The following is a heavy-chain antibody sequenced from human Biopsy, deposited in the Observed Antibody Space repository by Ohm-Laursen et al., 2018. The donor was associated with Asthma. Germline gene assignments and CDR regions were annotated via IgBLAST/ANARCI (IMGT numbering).Heavy chain of an antibody. CDR2: LYWNGDT. J-gene: IGHJ4*01. CDR1: AFSLSNSSAG. D-gene: IGHD1-1*01. Sequence: TQTLTLTCTFSAFSLSNSSAGVCWLPLPPREAPDWLSLLYWNGDTHYNSALRSRLTITKDTSRKQVVLAMSNMDTVYTGTYFCARAERRVEFSYFDNWGFGTLVYVSS. CDR3: ARAERRVEFSYFDN. V-gene: IGHV2-5*01.